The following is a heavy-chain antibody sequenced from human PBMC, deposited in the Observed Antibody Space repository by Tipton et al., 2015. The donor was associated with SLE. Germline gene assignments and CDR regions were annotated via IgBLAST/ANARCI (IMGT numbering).Heavy chain of an antibody. D-gene: IGHD1-26*01. CDR2: INHSGST. Sequence: TLSLTCTVYGGSFSGYYWSWIRQPPGKGLEWIGEINHSGSTNYNPSLESRLTISVDTSKDQVSLNLNSVTAADTAVYYCARGYSGSYLGLAEYFQHWGQGTLVTVSS. CDR1: GGSFSGYY. J-gene: IGHJ1*01. CDR3: ARGYSGSYLGLAEYFQH. V-gene: IGHV4-34*01.